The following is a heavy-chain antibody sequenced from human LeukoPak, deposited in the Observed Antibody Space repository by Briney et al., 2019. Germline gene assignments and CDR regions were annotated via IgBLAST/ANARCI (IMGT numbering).Heavy chain of an antibody. CDR2: IDYSGTT. V-gene: IGHV4-59*12. CDR3: ARAGDNSGYCDY. D-gene: IGHD3-22*01. CDR1: GGSISSNY. J-gene: IGHJ4*02. Sequence: SETLSLTCTVSGGSISSNYWGWIRQPPGKGLEWIGYIDYSGTTNYNPSLKSRVTISADTSKNQFSLKLSSVTAADTAVYYCARAGDNSGYCDYWGQGILVTVSS.